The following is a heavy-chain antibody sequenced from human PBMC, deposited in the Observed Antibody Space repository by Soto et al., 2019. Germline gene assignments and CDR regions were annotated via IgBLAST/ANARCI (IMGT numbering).Heavy chain of an antibody. CDR1: GYTFTSYG. CDR3: ARDSLRYLDWLLSVPSNHGMDV. Sequence: QVKLVQSGAEVKKPGASVKVSCKASGYTFTSYGISWVRQAHGQGLEWMGWISAYNGNTNYAQKLQGRVTMTTDTSRRTAYVELKRLRSEDTAVYYCARDSLRYLDWLLSVPSNHGMDVWGQGTTVTVSS. J-gene: IGHJ6*02. CDR2: ISAYNGNT. D-gene: IGHD3-9*01. V-gene: IGHV1-18*01.